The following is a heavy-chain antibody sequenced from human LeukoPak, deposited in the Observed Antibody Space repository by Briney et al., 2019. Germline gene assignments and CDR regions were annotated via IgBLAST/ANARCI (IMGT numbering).Heavy chain of an antibody. D-gene: IGHD5-12*01. V-gene: IGHV3-53*01. Sequence: PGGSLRLSCAASGFTVSSNSVSWVRLAPGKGLEWVSLIYGGGSTYYADSVKGRFTISRDNSKNTLYLQMNSLRPEDTAVYYCARHSGNSGSYYFDYWGQGTLVTVSS. J-gene: IGHJ4*02. CDR2: IYGGGST. CDR3: ARHSGNSGSYYFDY. CDR1: GFTVSSNS.